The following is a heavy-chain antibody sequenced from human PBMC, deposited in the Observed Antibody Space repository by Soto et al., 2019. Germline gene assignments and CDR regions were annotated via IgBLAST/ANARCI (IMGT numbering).Heavy chain of an antibody. D-gene: IGHD3-3*01. J-gene: IGHJ6*02. CDR2: IYQSGSS. V-gene: IGHV4-30-2*01. Sequence: QLPLQESGSGLVKASETLSLTCAVSDGSFSSGGYSWSWIRQPPGKGLEWIGYIYQSGSSYYNPSLESRVAMSMDRSKNQFSLRLTSVTAADTAIYYCARCPDFDFCYGMDVWGQVTPVTVSS. CDR3: ARCPDFDFCYGMDV. CDR1: DGSFSSGGYS.